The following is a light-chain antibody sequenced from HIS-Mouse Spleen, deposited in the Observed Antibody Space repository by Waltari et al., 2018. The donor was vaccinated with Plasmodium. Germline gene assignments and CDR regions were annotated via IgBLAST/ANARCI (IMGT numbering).Light chain of an antibody. CDR1: NIGSKH. J-gene: IGLJ3*02. Sequence: SYELTQPLSVSVALGQTARITCGGTNIGSKHVHWYQQKPGQAPVLVIYRDSNRPSGIPERFSGSNSGNTATLTISRAQAGDEADYYCQVWDSSTVFGGGTKLTVL. CDR3: QVWDSSTV. V-gene: IGLV3-9*01. CDR2: RDS.